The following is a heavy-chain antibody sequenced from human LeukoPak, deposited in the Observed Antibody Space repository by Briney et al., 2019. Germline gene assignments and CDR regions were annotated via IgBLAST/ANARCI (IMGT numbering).Heavy chain of an antibody. CDR3: ARDQRWESPHYLDS. J-gene: IGHJ4*02. V-gene: IGHV1-69*13. CDR1: GGTFSSYA. D-gene: IGHD1-26*01. Sequence: SVKVSCKASGGTFSSYAISWVRQAPGQGLEWMGGIIPIFGTANYAQKFQGRVTITADESTSTAYMELSSLRSEDTAVYYCARDQRWESPHYLDSWGQGTLVTVSS. CDR2: IIPIFGTA.